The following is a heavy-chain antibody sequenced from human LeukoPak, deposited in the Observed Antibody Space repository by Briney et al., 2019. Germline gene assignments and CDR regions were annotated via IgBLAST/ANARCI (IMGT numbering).Heavy chain of an antibody. CDR3: VRSYDWVFDY. D-gene: IGHD1-1*01. Sequence: SQTLSLTCAISGDSVSRHDLTWDWVRQSPSRGLEWLGRTFYRSKWYNDYAVSVKSRITVGPDTSKNQFSLHLNSVTPEDTAVYYCVRSYDWVFDYWGQGTRVTVSS. J-gene: IGHJ4*02. CDR2: TFYRSKWYN. V-gene: IGHV6-1*01. CDR1: GDSVSRHDLT.